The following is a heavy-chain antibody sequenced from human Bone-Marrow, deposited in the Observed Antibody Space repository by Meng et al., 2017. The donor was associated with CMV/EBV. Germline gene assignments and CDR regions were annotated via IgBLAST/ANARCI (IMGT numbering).Heavy chain of an antibody. V-gene: IGHV4-39*07. Sequence: GSLRLSCTVSDCSISSSSYYWGWIRQPQGKGLEWIGSIYYSGSTYYNPSLKSRVTISVDTSKNQFSLKLSSVTAADTAVYYCASSIVVVPAAMMWFWFDPWGQGTLVTVSS. CDR2: IYYSGST. CDR3: ASSIVVVPAAMMWFWFDP. D-gene: IGHD2-2*01. CDR1: DCSISSSSYY. J-gene: IGHJ5*02.